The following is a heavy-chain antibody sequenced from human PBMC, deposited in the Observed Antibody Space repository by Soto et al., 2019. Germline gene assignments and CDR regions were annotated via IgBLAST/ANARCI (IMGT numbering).Heavy chain of an antibody. CDR2: ISRTSNHI. CDR1: GFTFSSYW. CDR3: AKDRGRGSPVSGGMDV. D-gene: IGHD3-10*01. Sequence: GGSLRLSCAASGFTFSSYWMHWVRQAPGKGLEWVSIISRTSNHIYYADSVKGRFTVSRDNAENSLYLQMNSLRAEDTAVYYCAKDRGRGSPVSGGMDVWGQGTTVTVS. V-gene: IGHV3-21*01. J-gene: IGHJ6*02.